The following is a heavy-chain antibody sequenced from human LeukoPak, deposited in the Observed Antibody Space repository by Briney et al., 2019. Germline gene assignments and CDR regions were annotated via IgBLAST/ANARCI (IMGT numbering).Heavy chain of an antibody. CDR3: ARDPANYYASSGYYSYFDY. CDR1: GFTFSSYA. Sequence: GGSLRLSCAASGFTFSSYAMHWVRQAPGKGLEWVAVISYDGSNKYYADSVKGRFAISRDNSKNTLYLQMKSLRAEDTAVYYCARDPANYYASSGYYSYFDYWGQGTLVTVSS. V-gene: IGHV3-30*01. J-gene: IGHJ4*02. D-gene: IGHD3-22*01. CDR2: ISYDGSNK.